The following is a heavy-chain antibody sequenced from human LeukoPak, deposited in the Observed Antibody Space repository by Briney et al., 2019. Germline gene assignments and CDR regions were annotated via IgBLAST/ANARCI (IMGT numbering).Heavy chain of an antibody. J-gene: IGHJ6*03. CDR2: ISSSSSYI. D-gene: IGHD2-2*01. V-gene: IGHV3-21*01. CDR3: ARGSIVVVPAAYYYYYYYMDV. Sequence: GGSLRLSCAASGFTFSSYSMNWVRQAPGKGLEWVSSISSSSSYIYYADSVKGRFTISRDNAKNSLYLQMNSLRAEDTAVYYCARGSIVVVPAAYYYYYYYMDVWGKGTTVTVSS. CDR1: GFTFSSYS.